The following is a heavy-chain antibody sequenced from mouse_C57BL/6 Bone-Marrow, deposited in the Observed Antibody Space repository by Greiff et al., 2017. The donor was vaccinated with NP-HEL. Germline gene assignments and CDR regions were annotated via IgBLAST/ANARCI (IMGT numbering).Heavy chain of an antibody. Sequence: EVQLVESGGGLVKPGGSLKLSCAASGFTFSDYGMHWVRQAPEKGLEWVAYISSGSSTIYYADTVKGRFTISRDNAKNTLFLQMTSLRSEDTAMYYCALGGDYDLPWFAYWGQGTLVTVSA. CDR1: GFTFSDYG. J-gene: IGHJ3*01. CDR2: ISSGSSTI. CDR3: ALGGDYDLPWFAY. V-gene: IGHV5-17*01. D-gene: IGHD2-4*01.